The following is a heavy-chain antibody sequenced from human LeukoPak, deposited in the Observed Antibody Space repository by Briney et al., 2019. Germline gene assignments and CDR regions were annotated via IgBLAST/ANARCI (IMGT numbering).Heavy chain of an antibody. V-gene: IGHV4-34*01. D-gene: IGHD1-26*01. CDR2: INHSGST. CDR3: ARLTWDLPPGGLYYNYYVDV. J-gene: IGHJ6*03. CDR1: GGSFSGYY. Sequence: PSETLSLTCAVYGGSFSGYYWSWIRQPPGKGLEWIGEINHSGSTNYNPSLKSRVTTSVDTSKNQFSLRLTSVTAADTAVYYCARLTWDLPPGGLYYNYYVDVWDKGATVTVSS.